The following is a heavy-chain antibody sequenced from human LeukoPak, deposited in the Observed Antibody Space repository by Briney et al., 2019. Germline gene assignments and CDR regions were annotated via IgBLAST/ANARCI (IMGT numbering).Heavy chain of an antibody. V-gene: IGHV4-38-2*01. Sequence: PSQTLSLACAVSGSSISSGYYWGWIRQPPGHGLEWVGTIYHSGSTYYNPSLKSRVTISVDTSKNQFSLKLSSVTAADTAVYYCAVGYCSSTSCYREYFQHWGQGTLVTVSS. CDR3: AVGYCSSTSCYREYFQH. CDR1: GSSISSGYY. D-gene: IGHD2-2*02. CDR2: IYHSGST. J-gene: IGHJ1*01.